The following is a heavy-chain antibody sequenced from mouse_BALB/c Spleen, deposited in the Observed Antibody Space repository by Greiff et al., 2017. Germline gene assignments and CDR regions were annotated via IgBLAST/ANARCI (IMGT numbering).Heavy chain of an antibody. J-gene: IGHJ4*01. CDR2: INPNNGGT. CDR3: GLYGNYLYAMDY. D-gene: IGHD2-1*01. CDR1: GYTFTEYT. Sequence: EVKLVESGPELVKPGASVKISCKTSGYTFTEYTMHWVKQSHGKSLEWIGGINPNNGGTSYNQKFKGKATLTVDKSSSTAYMELRSLTSEDSAVYYCGLYGNYLYAMDYWGQGTSVTVSS. V-gene: IGHV1-18*01.